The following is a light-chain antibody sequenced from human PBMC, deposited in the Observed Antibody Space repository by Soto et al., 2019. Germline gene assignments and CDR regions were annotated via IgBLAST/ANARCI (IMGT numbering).Light chain of an antibody. Sequence: QSVLTQPRSVSGSPGQSVTISFTGTSSDIGDYNFVSWYQQHPDKAPKLIIYDVTKRPSGVPDRFSGSKSGSTASLTISGLQAEDEADYYCCSYAGSYTWVFGGGTRSPS. V-gene: IGLV2-11*01. CDR1: SSDIGDYNF. CDR3: CSYAGSYTWV. J-gene: IGLJ2*01. CDR2: DVT.